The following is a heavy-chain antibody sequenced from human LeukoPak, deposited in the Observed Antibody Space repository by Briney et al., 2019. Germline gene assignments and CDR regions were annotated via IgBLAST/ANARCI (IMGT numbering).Heavy chain of an antibody. V-gene: IGHV3-30*04. CDR2: ISYDGSNK. J-gene: IGHJ4*02. CDR1: VFTFSSYS. CDR3: ARVNPFDY. Sequence: GGCLRLSCAASVFTFSSYSMHWVRQAPGKGLEWVAVISYDGSNKYYADSVKGRFTISRDNSKNTLYLQMNSLRAEDTAVYYCARVNPFDYWGQGTLVTVSS.